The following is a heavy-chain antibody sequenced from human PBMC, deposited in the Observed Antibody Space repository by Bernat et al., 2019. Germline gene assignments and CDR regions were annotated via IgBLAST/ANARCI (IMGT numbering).Heavy chain of an antibody. J-gene: IGHJ4*02. V-gene: IGHV3-30-3*01. Sequence: QVQLVESGGGVVQPGRSLRLSCTASGFTFSTYAMHWVRQVPGKGLEWVAVISYDGIDKYYADSVKGRFTISRDNSKNTLFLQMNSLRPEDTAVYYCARDKGYSSSSGSLGYWGQGTLVTVSS. CDR1: GFTFSTYA. D-gene: IGHD6-6*01. CDR2: ISYDGIDK. CDR3: ARDKGYSSSSGSLGY.